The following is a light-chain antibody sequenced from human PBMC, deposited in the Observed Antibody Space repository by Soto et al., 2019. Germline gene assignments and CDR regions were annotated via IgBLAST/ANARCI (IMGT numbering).Light chain of an antibody. CDR1: QSINRY. J-gene: IGKJ3*01. CDR2: DAS. V-gene: IGKV3-11*01. CDR3: QQHNNWPVT. Sequence: EIVLTQSPATLSLSPGERATLSCRTSQSINRYLAWYQQKPGQAPRLLIYDASTRATGVPARFSGSGSGTDFTLTISSLEPEDFAVYYCQQHNNWPVTFGPGTKVDI.